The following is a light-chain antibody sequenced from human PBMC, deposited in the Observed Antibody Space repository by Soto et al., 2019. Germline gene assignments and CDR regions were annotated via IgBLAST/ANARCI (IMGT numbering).Light chain of an antibody. J-gene: IGLJ1*01. Sequence: QSVLTQPPSASGTPGQRVTISCSGSSSNIGSNPVNWYQQLPGTAPKLLIYINTQRPSGVPDRFSGSKSGTSASLAITGLQAEDEADYYCQSYDSSLSGYVFGTGTKVTVL. V-gene: IGLV1-44*01. CDR1: SSNIGSNP. CDR3: QSYDSSLSGYV. CDR2: INT.